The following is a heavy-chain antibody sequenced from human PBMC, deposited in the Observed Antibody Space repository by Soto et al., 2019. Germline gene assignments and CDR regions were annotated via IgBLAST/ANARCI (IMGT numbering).Heavy chain of an antibody. Sequence: TGGSLRLSCAASGFTFSSYALTWVRQAPGKGLEWVSGISGSGGSTYYADSIKGRFTVSRDNSKNTLYLQMNSLRDEDTAVYYCAKSPGPYSSSSKRYFDYWGQGTLVTVSS. CDR2: ISGSGGST. D-gene: IGHD6-6*01. J-gene: IGHJ4*03. CDR3: AKSPGPYSSSSKRYFDY. CDR1: GFTFSSYA. V-gene: IGHV3-23*01.